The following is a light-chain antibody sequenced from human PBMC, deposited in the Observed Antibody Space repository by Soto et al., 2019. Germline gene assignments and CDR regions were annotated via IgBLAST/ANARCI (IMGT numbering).Light chain of an antibody. V-gene: IGLV2-8*01. Sequence: QSALTQPPSASGSPGQSVTISCTGTSSDVGGYNYVSWYQQHPGKAPKLMIYEVSKRPSGVPDRFSGSKSGNTASLTVSGLQAEDEADYYCSSYAGNNHLMIFGGGTKLTVL. J-gene: IGLJ2*01. CDR3: SSYAGNNHLMI. CDR2: EVS. CDR1: SSDVGGYNY.